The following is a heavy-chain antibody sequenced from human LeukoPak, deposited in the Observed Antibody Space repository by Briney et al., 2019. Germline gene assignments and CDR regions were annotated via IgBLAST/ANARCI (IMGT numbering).Heavy chain of an antibody. J-gene: IGHJ6*02. CDR3: ARGLLWFGDSESPGMDV. CDR2: INTNTGNP. CDR1: GYTFTSYA. V-gene: IGHV7-4-1*02. Sequence: GASVKVSCKASGYTFTSYAMNWVRPAPGQGLEWMGWINTNTGNPTYAQGFTGRFVFSLDTSVSTAYLQISSLKAEDTAVYYCARGLLWFGDSESPGMDVWGQGTTVTVSS. D-gene: IGHD3-10*01.